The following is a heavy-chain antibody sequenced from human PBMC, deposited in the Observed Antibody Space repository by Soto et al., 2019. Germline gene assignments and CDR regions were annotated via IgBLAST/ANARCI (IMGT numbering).Heavy chain of an antibody. CDR2: INHSGST. CDR3: ARVVVVPAAGVDY. J-gene: IGHJ4*02. D-gene: IGHD2-2*01. V-gene: IGHV4-34*01. CDR1: GGSFSGYY. Sequence: SETLSLTCAVYGGSFSGYYWSWIRQPPGKGLEWIGEINHSGSTNYNPSLKSRVTISVDTSKNQFSLKLSSVTAADTAVYYCARVVVVPAAGVDYWGQGTLVTVSS.